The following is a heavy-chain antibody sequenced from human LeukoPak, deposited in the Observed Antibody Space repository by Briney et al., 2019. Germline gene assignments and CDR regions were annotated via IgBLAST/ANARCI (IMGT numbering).Heavy chain of an antibody. Sequence: SETLSLTCTVSGVSISSYYWSWIRQPPGKGLEWVGYIYYSGSTNYNPSLKSRVTISVDTSKNQFSLKLSSVTAADTAVYYCARCFYDSNGYYLPRAGDYYYYGMDVWGQGTTVTVSS. J-gene: IGHJ6*02. CDR3: ARCFYDSNGYYLPRAGDYYYYGMDV. V-gene: IGHV4-59*01. CDR2: IYYSGST. CDR1: GVSISSYY. D-gene: IGHD3-22*01.